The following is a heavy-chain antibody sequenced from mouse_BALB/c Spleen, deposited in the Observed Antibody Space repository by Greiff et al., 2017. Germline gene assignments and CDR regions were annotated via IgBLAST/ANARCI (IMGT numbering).Heavy chain of an antibody. V-gene: IGHV7-3*02. D-gene: IGHD2-1*01. CDR2: IRNKANGSTT. J-gene: IGHJ1*01. CDR1: GFTFTDYY. Sequence: EVQLVESGGGLVQPGGSLRLSCATSGFTFTDYYMSWVRQPPGKALEWLGFIRNKANGSTTEYSASVKGRFTISRDNSQSILYLQMNTMRAEDSAAFYCAGDIYGNYGRWYFDVWGAGSTVTVSA. CDR3: AGDIYGNYGRWYFDV.